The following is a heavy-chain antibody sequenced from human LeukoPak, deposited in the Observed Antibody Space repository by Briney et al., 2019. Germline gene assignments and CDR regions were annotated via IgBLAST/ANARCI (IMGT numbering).Heavy chain of an antibody. CDR2: ISGSGDST. D-gene: IGHD2-15*01. Sequence: GGSLRLSCAASGFTFSSYAMSWVRQAPGKGLEWVSAISGSGDSTYYADSVKGRFTISRDNAKNSLYLQMNSLRAEDTAVYYCARDKGGDIVVVVAATPYFDYWGQGTLVTVSS. CDR1: GFTFSSYA. V-gene: IGHV3-23*01. J-gene: IGHJ4*02. CDR3: ARDKGGDIVVVVAATPYFDY.